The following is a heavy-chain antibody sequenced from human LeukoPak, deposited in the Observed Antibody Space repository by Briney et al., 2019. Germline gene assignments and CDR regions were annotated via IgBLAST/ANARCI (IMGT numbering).Heavy chain of an antibody. D-gene: IGHD6-19*01. J-gene: IGHJ4*02. V-gene: IGHV4-59*08. CDR1: GGSISSFY. Sequence: PSETLSLTCTVSGGSISSFYWSWIRQPPGKALEWIGYIYYSGSTNYNPSLKSRVTISVDTSKNQFSLKLNSVTAADTAVYYYARQKPSYSSGWNYYFDYWGQGTLVTVSS. CDR2: IYYSGST. CDR3: ARQKPSYSSGWNYYFDY.